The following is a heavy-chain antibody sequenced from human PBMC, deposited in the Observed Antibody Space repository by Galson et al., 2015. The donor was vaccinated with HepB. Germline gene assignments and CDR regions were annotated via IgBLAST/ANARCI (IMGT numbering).Heavy chain of an antibody. CDR2: ISGSGGSK. V-gene: IGHV3-23*01. Sequence: SLRLSCAASGFTFGNYAMSWVRQAPGKGLDWIATISGSGGSKYYADAVKGRLTVSRDNAKDTLYLLMKSLRAEDTAVYYCARDPDFGDYGPRGHDSWGQGSLVTVSS. D-gene: IGHD4-17*01. CDR3: ARDPDFGDYGPRGHDS. J-gene: IGHJ4*02. CDR1: GFTFGNYA.